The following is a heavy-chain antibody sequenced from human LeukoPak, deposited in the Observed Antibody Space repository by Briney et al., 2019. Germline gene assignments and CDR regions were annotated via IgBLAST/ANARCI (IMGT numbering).Heavy chain of an antibody. CDR3: ASTPTYCGGDCYLLFDY. CDR2: IYYSGST. V-gene: IGHV4-59*08. J-gene: IGHJ4*02. CDR1: GGSISSYY. Sequence: SETLSLTCTVFGGSISSYYWSWIRQPPGKGLEWIGYIYYSGSTNYNPSLKSRVTISVDTSKNQFSLKLSSVTAADTAVYYCASTPTYCGGDCYLLFDYWGQGTLVTVSS. D-gene: IGHD2-21*02.